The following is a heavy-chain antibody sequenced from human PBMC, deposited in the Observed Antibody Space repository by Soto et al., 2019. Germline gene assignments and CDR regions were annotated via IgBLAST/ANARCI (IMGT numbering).Heavy chain of an antibody. CDR3: ARDFLYYYDSSGYFHDAFDI. J-gene: IGHJ3*02. V-gene: IGHV3-33*01. CDR1: GFTFSSYG. Sequence: QVQLVESGGGVVQPGRSLRLSCAASGFTFSSYGMHWVRQAPGKGLEWVAVIWYDGSNKYYADSVKGRFTISRDNSKNTLYLQMNSLRAEDTAVYYCARDFLYYYDSSGYFHDAFDIWRQGTMVTVSS. CDR2: IWYDGSNK. D-gene: IGHD3-22*01.